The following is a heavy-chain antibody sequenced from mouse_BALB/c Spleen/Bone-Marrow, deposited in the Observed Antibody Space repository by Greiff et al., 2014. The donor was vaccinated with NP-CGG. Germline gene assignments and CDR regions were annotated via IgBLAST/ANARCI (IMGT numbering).Heavy chain of an antibody. CDR3: AREGNYYGSIAMDY. D-gene: IGHD1-1*01. Sequence: QGQLQQSGGELVKPGASVKVSCKASGYTFTSYRVYWGKQRPGKGLEWVGEIKPSNGRTNYNEKFKSKATLTVDKSSSTAYMQLSSLTSEDSAVYYCAREGNYYGSIAMDYWGQGTSVTVSS. J-gene: IGHJ4*01. CDR1: GYTFTSYR. V-gene: IGHV1S81*02. CDR2: IKPSNGRT.